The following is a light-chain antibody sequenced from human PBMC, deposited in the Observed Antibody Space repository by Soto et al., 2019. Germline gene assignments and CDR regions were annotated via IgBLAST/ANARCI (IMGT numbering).Light chain of an antibody. CDR2: DDT. CDR1: SSNIGAGYA. J-gene: IGLJ1*01. CDR3: QSSDKSPDSSYV. Sequence: QSVLTQPPSVSGAPGQTITISCSGTSSNIGAGYAVHWYQHLPGTAPKLLIFDDTNRPSGVPDRLSGSRSGASASLATTGLPADDEGDYYCQSSDKSPDSSYVFGSGTKVTVL. V-gene: IGLV1-40*01.